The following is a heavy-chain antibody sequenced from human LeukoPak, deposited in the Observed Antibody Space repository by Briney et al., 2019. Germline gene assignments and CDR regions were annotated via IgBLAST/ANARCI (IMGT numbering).Heavy chain of an antibody. V-gene: IGHV4-39*01. Sequence: SETLSLTCTVSGVFFSITNYYWTLLRQPPGKGLEWIGSIYYDGSTYYYPSLKSQVTISADTSKNQFSLKLSSVTAADTAVYFCARHHRGGYTDPWGQGILVTVSS. CDR3: ARHHRGGYTDP. CDR1: GVFFSITNYY. J-gene: IGHJ5*02. CDR2: IYYDGST. D-gene: IGHD5-12*01.